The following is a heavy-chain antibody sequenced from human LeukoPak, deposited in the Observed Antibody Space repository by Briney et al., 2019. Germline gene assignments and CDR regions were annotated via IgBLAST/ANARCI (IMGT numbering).Heavy chain of an antibody. CDR3: ARVSVYSSGKAFDY. CDR1: GFTFISYS. D-gene: IGHD6-19*01. J-gene: IGHJ4*02. Sequence: GGSLRLSCAASGFTFISYSMNWVRQAPGKGLEWVSSISSSSSYIYYADSVKGRFTISRDDAENSLYLQMNSLRAEDTAVYYCARVSVYSSGKAFDYWGQGTLVTVSS. CDR2: ISSSSSYI. V-gene: IGHV3-21*01.